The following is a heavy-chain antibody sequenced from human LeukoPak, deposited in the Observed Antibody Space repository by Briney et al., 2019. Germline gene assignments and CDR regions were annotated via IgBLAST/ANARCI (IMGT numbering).Heavy chain of an antibody. J-gene: IGHJ4*02. D-gene: IGHD2-2*01. CDR3: ARDCSTSCCPPFNY. CDR1: GYTFTSYG. V-gene: IGHV1-18*04. Sequence: SVKVSCKASGYTFTSYGISWVRQAPGQGLDWMGWVSAYNGDTNYAQRFQGRITMTTDASTSTAYMELRSLRSDDTAGYYCARDCSTSCCPPFNYWGQGTLVTVSS. CDR2: VSAYNGDT.